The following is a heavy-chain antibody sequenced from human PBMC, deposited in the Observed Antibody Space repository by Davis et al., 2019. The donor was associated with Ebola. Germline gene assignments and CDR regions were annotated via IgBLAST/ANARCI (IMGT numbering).Heavy chain of an antibody. CDR2: IYYSGST. CDR3: ARHLAGVLYGSATWFDP. CDR1: GGSISSSSYY. J-gene: IGHJ5*02. Sequence: MPSETLSLTCTVSGGSISSSSYYWGWIRQPPGKGLEWIGSIYYSGSTYYNPSLKSRVTISVDTSKNQFSLKLSSVTAADTAVYYCARHLAGVLYGSATWFDPWGQGTLVTVSS. V-gene: IGHV4-39*01. D-gene: IGHD3-10*01.